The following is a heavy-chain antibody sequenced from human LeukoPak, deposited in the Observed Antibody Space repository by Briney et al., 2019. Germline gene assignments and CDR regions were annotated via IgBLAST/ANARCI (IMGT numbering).Heavy chain of an antibody. CDR3: AKDFCSGGSCYSGLAY. J-gene: IGHJ4*02. CDR1: GGSISSSSYY. Sequence: ETLSLTCTVSGGSISSSSYYWGWIRQPPGKGLEWVSVISGSGGSTYYADSVKGRFTISRDNSKSTLYLQMNSLRAEDTAIYFCAKDFCSGGSCYSGLAYWGQGTQVTVSS. D-gene: IGHD2-15*01. V-gene: IGHV3-23*01. CDR2: ISGSGGST.